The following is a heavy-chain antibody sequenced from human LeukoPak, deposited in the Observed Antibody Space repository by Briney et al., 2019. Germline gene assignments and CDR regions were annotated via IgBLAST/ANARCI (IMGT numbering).Heavy chain of an antibody. CDR3: ARATSRGGDCYFQH. V-gene: IGHV4-30-4*01. J-gene: IGHJ1*01. D-gene: IGHD2-21*02. CDR2: IYYSGST. CDR1: GGSISSGDYY. Sequence: SETLSLTCTVSGGSISSGDYYWSWIRQPPGKGLEWIGYIYYSGSTYYNPSLKSRVTISVDTSKNQFSLKLSSVTAVDTAVYYCARATSRGGDCYFQHWGQGTLVTVSS.